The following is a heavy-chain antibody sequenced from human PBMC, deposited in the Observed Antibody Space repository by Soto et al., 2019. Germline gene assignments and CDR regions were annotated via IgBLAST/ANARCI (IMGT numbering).Heavy chain of an antibody. J-gene: IGHJ6*02. Sequence: EVQLVESGGGLVKPGGSLRLSCAASGFTFSSYSMNWVRQAPGKGLEWVSAISGSGGSTYYADSVKGRFTISRDNSKNTLYLQMNSLRAEDTAVYYCAKDRGPRGRATLRFYYYGIDVWGQGTTVTVSS. CDR3: AKDRGPRGRATLRFYYYGIDV. D-gene: IGHD5-12*01. CDR2: ISGSGGST. V-gene: IGHV3-23*04. CDR1: GFTFSSYS.